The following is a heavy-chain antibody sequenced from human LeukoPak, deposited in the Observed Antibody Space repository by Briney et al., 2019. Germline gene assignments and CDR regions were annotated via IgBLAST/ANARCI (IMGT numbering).Heavy chain of an antibody. D-gene: IGHD2-21*02. Sequence: ASVKVSFKASGYTFTGNHMHWVRQAPGQGLEWMGWINPNSGGTNYAQKFQGRVIMTRDTSISTAYMELSRLGSDDTAVYYCARGGSTNSIHSCGGNCYFLDYWGQETLVTVSS. CDR1: GYTFTGNH. CDR2: INPNSGGT. V-gene: IGHV1-2*02. J-gene: IGHJ4*02. CDR3: ARGGSTNSIHSCGGNCYFLDY.